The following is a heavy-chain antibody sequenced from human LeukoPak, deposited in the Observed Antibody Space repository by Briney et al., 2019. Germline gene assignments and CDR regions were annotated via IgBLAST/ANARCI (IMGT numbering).Heavy chain of an antibody. CDR3: ARADVVVVPSAHKWFDT. CDR2: MYYSGSS. J-gene: IGHJ5*02. V-gene: IGHV4-39*07. CDR1: GGSISSSSYY. D-gene: IGHD2-2*01. Sequence: PSETLSLTCTVSGGSISSSSYYWGWIRQPPGKGLEWIGSMYYSGSSYYNPSLRSRVTISVDTSKNQFSLKLSSVTAADTAVYYCARADVVVVPSAHKWFDTWGQGTLVTASS.